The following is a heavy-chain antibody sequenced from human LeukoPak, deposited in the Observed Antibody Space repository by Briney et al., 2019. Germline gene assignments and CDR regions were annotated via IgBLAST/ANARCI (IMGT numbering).Heavy chain of an antibody. CDR1: GFTFSSHG. J-gene: IGHJ4*02. CDR2: IWYDGSNK. CDR3: ARDAGTDYYDSSGYYSNSYYFDY. D-gene: IGHD3-22*01. V-gene: IGHV3-33*08. Sequence: PGRSLRLSCAASGFTFSSHGMHWVRQAPGKGLEWVAVIWYDGSNKYYADSVKGRFTISRDNSKNTLYLQMNSLRAEDTAVYYCARDAGTDYYDSSGYYSNSYYFDYWGQGTLVTVSS.